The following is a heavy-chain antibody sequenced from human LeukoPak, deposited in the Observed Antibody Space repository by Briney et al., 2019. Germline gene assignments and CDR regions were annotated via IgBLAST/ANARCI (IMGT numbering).Heavy chain of an antibody. CDR2: IYYSGST. J-gene: IGHJ4*02. CDR3: ARSLLWFGELLGY. Sequence: SETLSLTCTVSGGSISSSSYYWGWIRQPPGKGLEWIGSIYYSGSTYYNPSPKSRVTISVDTSKDQFSLKLSSVTAADTAVYYCARSLLWFGELLGYWGQGTLVTVSS. CDR1: GGSISSSSYY. V-gene: IGHV4-39*07. D-gene: IGHD3-10*01.